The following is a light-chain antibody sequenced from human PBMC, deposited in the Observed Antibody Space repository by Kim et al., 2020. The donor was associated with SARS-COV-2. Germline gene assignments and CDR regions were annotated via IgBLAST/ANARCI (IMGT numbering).Light chain of an antibody. V-gene: IGLV1-44*01. Sequence: GQRVTISCSGVYANIGSNIVNWYQQLPGTAPKLLIYYTNQRPSGVPERFSGSKSGTSASLAITGLQSEDEAVYYCATWDDRLNVWMFGGGTQLTVL. CDR3: ATWDDRLNVWM. CDR1: YANIGSNI. J-gene: IGLJ3*02. CDR2: YTN.